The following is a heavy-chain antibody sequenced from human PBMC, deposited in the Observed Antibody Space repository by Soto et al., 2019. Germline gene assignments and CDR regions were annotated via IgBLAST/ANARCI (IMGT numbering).Heavy chain of an antibody. D-gene: IGHD6-13*01. V-gene: IGHV3-48*02. CDR3: ARAMYSSSNYYYYGMDV. CDR1: GFTFSSYS. Sequence: EVQLVESGGGLVQPGGSLRLSCAASGFTFSSYSMNWVRQAPGKGLEWVSYISSSSSTIYYADSVKGRFTISRDNAKNSLYLQMNSLRDEVTAVSYCARAMYSSSNYYYYGMDVWGQGTKVTVSS. J-gene: IGHJ6*02. CDR2: ISSSSSTI.